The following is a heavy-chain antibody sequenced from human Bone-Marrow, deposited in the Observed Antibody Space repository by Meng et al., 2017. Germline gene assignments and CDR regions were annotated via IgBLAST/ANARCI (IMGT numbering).Heavy chain of an antibody. CDR1: GYTFTSYA. Sequence: ASVKVSCKTSGYTFTSYAMNWVRQAPGQGLEWMGWINTNTGNPTYAHGFTGRFVFSLDTSVSTAYLQISSLKAEDTAVYYCARVAAAGEYYYYYGMDVWGQGTTVTVSS. CDR3: ARVAAAGEYYYYYGMDV. V-gene: IGHV7-4-1*02. J-gene: IGHJ6*02. D-gene: IGHD6-13*01. CDR2: INTNTGNP.